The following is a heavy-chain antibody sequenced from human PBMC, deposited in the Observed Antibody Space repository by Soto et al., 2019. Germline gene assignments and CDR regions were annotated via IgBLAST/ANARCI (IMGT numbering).Heavy chain of an antibody. CDR1: GGSISSGDYY. V-gene: IGHV4-30-4*01. J-gene: IGHJ6*02. CDR2: IYYSGST. CDR3: ARDRPSYGMDV. Sequence: SETLSLTCTVSGGSISSGDYYWSWIRQPPGKGLEWIGYIYYSGSTYYNPSLKSRVTISVDTSKNQFSLKLSSVTAADTAVYYCARDRPSYGMDVWGQGTTVTVSS.